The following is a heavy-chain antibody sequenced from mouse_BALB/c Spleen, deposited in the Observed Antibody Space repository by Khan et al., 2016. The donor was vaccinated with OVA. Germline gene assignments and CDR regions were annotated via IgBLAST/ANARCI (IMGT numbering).Heavy chain of an antibody. CDR1: GYTLTDYG. J-gene: IGHJ3*01. Sequence: QIQLVQSGPELRKPGETVMISCKASGYTLTDYGMNWVKQAPGKGLKWMGWINTYTGASTYADDFKGRFAFSLENSARSAYLQVSNLKNEDTATYFCARSDGNYKFTYWGQGTLVTVSA. D-gene: IGHD2-1*01. CDR2: INTYTGAS. V-gene: IGHV9-3-1*01. CDR3: ARSDGNYKFTY.